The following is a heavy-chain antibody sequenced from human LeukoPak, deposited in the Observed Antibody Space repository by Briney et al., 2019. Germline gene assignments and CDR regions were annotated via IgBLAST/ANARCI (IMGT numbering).Heavy chain of an antibody. CDR3: ARISYSSGWYHAFDI. CDR1: GGSISSSNW. Sequence: SGTLSLTCAVSGGSISSSNWWSWVRQPPGKGPEWIGEIYHSGSTNYNPSLKSRVTISVDKSKNQFSLKLSSVTAADTAVYYCARISYSSGWYHAFDIWGQGTMVTVSS. CDR2: IYHSGST. V-gene: IGHV4-4*02. D-gene: IGHD6-19*01. J-gene: IGHJ3*02.